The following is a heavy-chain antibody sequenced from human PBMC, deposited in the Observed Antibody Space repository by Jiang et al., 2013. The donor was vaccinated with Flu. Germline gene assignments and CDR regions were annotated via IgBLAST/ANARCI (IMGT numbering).Heavy chain of an antibody. CDR2: ISPHSRNT. CDR1: GYIFHAYD. J-gene: IGHJ4*02. D-gene: IGHD2-21*02. V-gene: IGHV1-18*01. Sequence: GAEVKKPGASVRVSCKASGYIFHAYDVVWLRQAPGQGLQWMGWISPHSRNTAYSQEFRGRVTVTTDSSTSTVYLELRTLTSDDTAVYYCARESPFGVTYDFWGQGTLVTVSS. CDR3: ARESPFGVTYDF.